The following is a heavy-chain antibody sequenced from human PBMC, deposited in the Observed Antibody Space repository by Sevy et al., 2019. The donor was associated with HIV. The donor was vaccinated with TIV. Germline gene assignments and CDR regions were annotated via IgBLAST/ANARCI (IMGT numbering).Heavy chain of an antibody. CDR1: GYTFTSYG. V-gene: IGHV1-18*01. D-gene: IGHD4-17*01. CDR2: ISAYNGNT. Sequence: ASVKVSCKASGYTFTSYGISWVRQAPGQGLEWMGWISAYNGNTNYAQKLQGRVTMTTDTSTSTAYMELRSLRSEDTAVYYCARDSDDYGDYSTQNYFDYWGQGTLVTVSS. J-gene: IGHJ4*02. CDR3: ARDSDDYGDYSTQNYFDY.